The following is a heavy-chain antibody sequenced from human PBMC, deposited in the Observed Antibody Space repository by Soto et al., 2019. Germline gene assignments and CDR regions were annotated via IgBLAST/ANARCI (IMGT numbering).Heavy chain of an antibody. D-gene: IGHD3-3*01. CDR2: IWYDGSNK. CDR3: ARDSTYYVFWIGHTRTYGMDV. CDR1: GFTFSSYG. Sequence: HPGGYLRLSCAASGFTFSSYGMHWVRQAPGKGLEWVAVIWYDGSNKYYADSVKGRFTISRDNSKNTLYLQMNSLRAEDTAVYYCARDSTYYVFWIGHTRTYGMDVWGQATTVTGSS. V-gene: IGHV3-33*01. J-gene: IGHJ6*02.